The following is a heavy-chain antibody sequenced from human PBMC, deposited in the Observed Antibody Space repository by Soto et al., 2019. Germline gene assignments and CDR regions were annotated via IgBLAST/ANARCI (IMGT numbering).Heavy chain of an antibody. CDR1: GFTFDDYT. Sequence: PGGFMRLYCAASGFTFDDYTMLWVRQAPGKGLEWVSLISWDGGSTYYADSVKGRFTISRDNSINSLYLQMNSLRTEDTALYYCEKDGNSGSYYLFDYWGQGT. CDR3: EKDGNSGSYYLFDY. J-gene: IGHJ4*02. V-gene: IGHV3-43*01. D-gene: IGHD1-26*01. CDR2: ISWDGGST.